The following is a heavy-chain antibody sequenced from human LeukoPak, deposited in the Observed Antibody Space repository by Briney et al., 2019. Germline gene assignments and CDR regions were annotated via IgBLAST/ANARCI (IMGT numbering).Heavy chain of an antibody. CDR1: GYSISGGYY. D-gene: IGHD4-17*01. Sequence: SETLSLTCAVSGYSISGGYYWGWIRQPPGKGLEWIGSIYHSGSTYYNPSLKSRVTISVDTSKNQFSLKLSSVTAADTAVYYCARDGDYNYYYYYYMDVWGKGTTVTVSS. V-gene: IGHV4-38-2*02. J-gene: IGHJ6*03. CDR3: ARDGDYNYYYYYYMDV. CDR2: IYHSGST.